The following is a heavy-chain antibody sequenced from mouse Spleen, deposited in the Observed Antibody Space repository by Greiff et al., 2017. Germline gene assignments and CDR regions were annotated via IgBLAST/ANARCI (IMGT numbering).Heavy chain of an antibody. CDR3: ARSIYYDYAYYFDY. CDR2: INYDGSST. Sequence: EVQVVESEGGLVQPGSSMKLSCTASGFTFSAYYMAWVRQVPEKGLEWVANINYDGSSTYYLDSLKSRFIISRDNAKNILYLQMSSLKSEDTATYYCARSIYYDYAYYFDYWGQGTTLTVSS. D-gene: IGHD2-4*01. CDR1: GFTFSAYY. V-gene: IGHV5-16*01. J-gene: IGHJ2*01.